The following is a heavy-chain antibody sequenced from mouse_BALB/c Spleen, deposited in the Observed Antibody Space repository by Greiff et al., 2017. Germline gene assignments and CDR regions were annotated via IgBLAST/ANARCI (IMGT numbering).Heavy chain of an antibody. CDR1: GYSITSDYA. D-gene: IGHD1-1*01. J-gene: IGHJ4*01. CDR3: ARRYYYGSSYVEKYAMDY. Sequence: EVKLQESGPGLVKPSQSLSLTCTVTGYSITSDYAWNWIRQFPGNKLEWMGYISYSGSTSYNPSLKSRISITRDTSKNQFFLQLNSVTTEDTATYYCARRYYYGSSYVEKYAMDYWGQGTSVTVSS. CDR2: ISYSGST. V-gene: IGHV3-2*02.